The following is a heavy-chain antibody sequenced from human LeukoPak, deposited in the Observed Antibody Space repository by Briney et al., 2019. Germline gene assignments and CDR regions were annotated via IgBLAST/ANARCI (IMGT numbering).Heavy chain of an antibody. V-gene: IGHV1-2*06. J-gene: IGHJ4*02. CDR3: ARGEIVGATQLQIMPDY. CDR1: RYTFTGYY. D-gene: IGHD1-26*01. CDR2: INPNSGGT. Sequence: ASVKVSCKASRYTFTGYYMHWVRQATGQGLEWMGRINPNSGGTNYAQKFQGRVTMTRDTSISTAYMELSRLRSDDPAVYYYARGEIVGATQLQIMPDYWGQGTLVTVSS.